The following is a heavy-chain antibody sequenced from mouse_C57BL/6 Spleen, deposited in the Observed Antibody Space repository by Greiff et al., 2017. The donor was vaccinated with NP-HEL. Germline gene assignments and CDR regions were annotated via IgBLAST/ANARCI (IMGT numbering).Heavy chain of an antibody. CDR2: IDPSDSET. CDR3: ARKEGLYRPFAY. CDR1: GYTFTSYW. V-gene: IGHV1-52*01. Sequence: QVQLQQPGAELVRPGSSVKLSCKASGYTFTSYWMHWVKQRPIQGLEWIGNIDPSDSETHYNQKFKDKATLTVDKSSSTAYMQLSSLTSEDSAVYYCARKEGLYRPFAYWGQGTLVTVSA. J-gene: IGHJ3*01. D-gene: IGHD3-1*01.